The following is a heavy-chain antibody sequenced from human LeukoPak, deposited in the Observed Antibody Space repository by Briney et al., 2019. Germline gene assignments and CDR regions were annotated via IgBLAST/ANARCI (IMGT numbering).Heavy chain of an antibody. CDR1: GFTFSDYW. Sequence: PGGSLRLSCAASGFTFSDYWMHWVRQAPGKGLEWVSTISVSSGYIFYADSVKGRFTISRDNAKNSLYLQMNSLRAEDTAVYYCARDPHYYDSSALNSYYYYYMDVWGKGTTVTVSS. CDR3: ARDPHYYDSSALNSYYYYYMDV. J-gene: IGHJ6*03. CDR2: ISVSSGYI. D-gene: IGHD3-22*01. V-gene: IGHV3-21*01.